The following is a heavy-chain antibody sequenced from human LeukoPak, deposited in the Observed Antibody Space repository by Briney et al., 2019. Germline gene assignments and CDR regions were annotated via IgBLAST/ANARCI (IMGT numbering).Heavy chain of an antibody. CDR3: ASVPGATDC. V-gene: IGHV3-23*01. CDR2: VSGSGSNT. Sequence: PGGSLRLSCAASGFTFSSYAMSWVRQAPGKGLEWVSAVSGSGSNTYYADSVKGRFTISRDNSKNTLYLQMNSLRAEDTAVYYCASVPGATDCWGQGTLVTVSS. J-gene: IGHJ4*02. D-gene: IGHD3-10*02. CDR1: GFTFSSYA.